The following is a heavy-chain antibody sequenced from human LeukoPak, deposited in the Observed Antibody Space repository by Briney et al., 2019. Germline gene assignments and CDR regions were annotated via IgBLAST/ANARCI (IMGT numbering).Heavy chain of an antibody. CDR3: ARGLLGSKGIFGF. J-gene: IGHJ4*02. Sequence: SETLSLTCTVPGGSIKYYYWCSIRQPPGKGLEWIGYIYYTGSANYNPSLKSRVTISLDTSKTQFSLNLNSVTAADTAVYYCARGLLGSKGIFGFWGQGTLVTVSS. CDR2: IYYTGSA. D-gene: IGHD2-15*01. V-gene: IGHV4-59*01. CDR1: GGSIKYYY.